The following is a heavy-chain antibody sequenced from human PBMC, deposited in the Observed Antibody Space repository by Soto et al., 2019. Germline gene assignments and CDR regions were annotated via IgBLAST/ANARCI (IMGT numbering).Heavy chain of an antibody. Sequence: SETLSLTCAVYGGSFSGYYWNWIRQPPGKGLEWIGEINHSGSTNYNPSLKSRVTISVDTSKNQFSLKLSSVTAADTAVYYCARVREKDIVLVPAATYYYYGMDVWGQGTTVTVSS. CDR1: GGSFSGYY. V-gene: IGHV4-34*01. J-gene: IGHJ6*02. CDR3: ARVREKDIVLVPAATYYYYGMDV. CDR2: INHSGST. D-gene: IGHD2-2*01.